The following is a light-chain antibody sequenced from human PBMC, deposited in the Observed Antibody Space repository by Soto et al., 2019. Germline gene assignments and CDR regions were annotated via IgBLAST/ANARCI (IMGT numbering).Light chain of an antibody. CDR2: DVS. Sequence: QSALTQPASVSGSPGQSITIPCTGTSSDVGGYNYVSWYQHPPGKAPKLMIYDVSTRPSGVSNRFSGSKSGNTASLTISGLQAEDEADYYCSSYTSSSTVVFGGGTKVTVL. V-gene: IGLV2-14*03. J-gene: IGLJ2*01. CDR1: SSDVGGYNY. CDR3: SSYTSSSTVV.